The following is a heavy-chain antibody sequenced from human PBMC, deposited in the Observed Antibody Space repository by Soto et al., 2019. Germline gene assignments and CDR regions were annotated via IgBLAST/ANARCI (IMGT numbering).Heavy chain of an antibody. V-gene: IGHV3-7*01. CDR2: IKQDGSEK. J-gene: IGHJ4*02. CDR3: ARGSEWFGELLGYYFDY. D-gene: IGHD3-10*01. Sequence: EVQLVESGGGLVQPGGSLRLSCAVSGFTFGSYWMNWVRLIPGKGLEWVAYIKQDGSEKYYVDSVKGRFTISRDNAKNSLYLQMNSLRAEDTAVYYCARGSEWFGELLGYYFDYWGQGTLVTVSS. CDR1: GFTFGSYW.